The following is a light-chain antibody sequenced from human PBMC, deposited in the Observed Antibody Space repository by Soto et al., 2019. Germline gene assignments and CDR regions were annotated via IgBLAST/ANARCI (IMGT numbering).Light chain of an antibody. CDR1: RSVSSSY. CDR2: GAS. CDR3: QQYGSSPWT. J-gene: IGKJ1*01. V-gene: IGKV3-20*01. Sequence: EIVMTQSPATLSVSPGERFTLSCKASRSVSSSYLAWYQQKPGQAPRLLIYGASSRATGIPDRFSGSGSGTDFTLTISRLEPEDFAVYYCQQYGSSPWTFGQGTKVDI.